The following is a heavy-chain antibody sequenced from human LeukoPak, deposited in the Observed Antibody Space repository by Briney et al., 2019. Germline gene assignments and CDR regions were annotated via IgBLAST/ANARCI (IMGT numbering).Heavy chain of an antibody. D-gene: IGHD5-12*01. CDR2: ISGSGGST. J-gene: IGHJ4*02. CDR3: AKGGGYEPYFDY. Sequence: GGSLRLSCAASGFTFSSYAMSWVRQAPGKGLEWASAISGSGGSTYYADSVKGRFTISRDNSKNTLYLQMNSLRAEDTAVYYCAKGGGYEPYFDYWGQGTLVTVSS. V-gene: IGHV3-23*01. CDR1: GFTFSSYA.